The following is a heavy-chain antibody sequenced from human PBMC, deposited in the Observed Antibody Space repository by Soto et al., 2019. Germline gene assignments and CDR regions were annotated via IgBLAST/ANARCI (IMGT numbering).Heavy chain of an antibody. CDR1: GGSFSGYY. V-gene: IGHV4-34*01. Sequence: SETLSLTCAVYGGSFSGYYWSWIRQPPGKGLEWIGEINHSGSTNYNPSLKSRVTISVDTSKNQFSLKLSSVTAADTAVYYCARGYCTNGVCHFDYWGQGTLVTVSS. CDR3: ARGYCTNGVCHFDY. J-gene: IGHJ4*02. D-gene: IGHD2-8*01. CDR2: INHSGST.